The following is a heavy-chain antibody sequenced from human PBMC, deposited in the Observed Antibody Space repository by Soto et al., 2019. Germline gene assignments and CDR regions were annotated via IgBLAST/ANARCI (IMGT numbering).Heavy chain of an antibody. CDR2: ISGGGGST. V-gene: IGHV3-23*01. J-gene: IGHJ4*02. CDR1: GFTFSSYA. D-gene: IGHD4-17*01. Sequence: PGGSLRLSCAASGFTFSSYAMSWVRQAPGKGLEWVSAISGGGGSTSYADSVKGRFTISRDNSKNTLYLQMNSLRADDTAVYYCAKVFYGDYSPFDYWGQGTLVTVSS. CDR3: AKVFYGDYSPFDY.